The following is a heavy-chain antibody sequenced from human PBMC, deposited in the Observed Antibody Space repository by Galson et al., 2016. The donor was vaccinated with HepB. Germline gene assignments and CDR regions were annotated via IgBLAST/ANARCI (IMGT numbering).Heavy chain of an antibody. CDR3: VRVGYSGRFYSDFEY. Sequence: SLRLSCAASGFIFRNYGMHWVRQSAGKGPEWLARVTHEGSGRCYADSVRGRFTISRDNSKNMLYLQMNSLRAEDTAVYYCVRVGYSGRFYSDFEYWGQGTLVTVSS. J-gene: IGHJ4*02. V-gene: IGHV3-30*03. D-gene: IGHD1-26*01. CDR2: VTHEGSGR. CDR1: GFIFRNYG.